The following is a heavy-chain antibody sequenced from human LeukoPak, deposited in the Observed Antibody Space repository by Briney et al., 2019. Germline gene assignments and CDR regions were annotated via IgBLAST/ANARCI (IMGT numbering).Heavy chain of an antibody. D-gene: IGHD4-17*01. V-gene: IGHV4-59*01. CDR1: GGSISRYY. CDR3: AADKSLDYGDYVGWFDP. Sequence: SETLSLTCTVSGGSISRYYWSWIRQPPGKGLEWIGYIYYSGSTNYNPSLKSRVTISVDTSKNQFSLKLSSVTAADTAVYYCAADKSLDYGDYVGWFDPWGQGTLVTVSS. CDR2: IYYSGST. J-gene: IGHJ5*02.